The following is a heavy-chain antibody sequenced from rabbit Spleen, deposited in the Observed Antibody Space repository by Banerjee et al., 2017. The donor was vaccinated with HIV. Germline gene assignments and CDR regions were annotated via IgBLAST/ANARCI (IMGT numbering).Heavy chain of an antibody. CDR1: GVSFISNSY. V-gene: IGHV1S40*01. Sequence: QSLEESGGDLVKPGASLTLTCTASGVSFISNSYMCWVRQAPGKGLEWIACVDSGSSGFTYFASWAKGRFTISKTSSTTVTLQLNSLTAADTATYFCARGLDGSTNGYGFDPWGPGTLVTVS. CDR3: ARGLDGSTNGYGFDP. J-gene: IGHJ2*01. CDR2: VDSGSSGFT. D-gene: IGHD4-2*01.